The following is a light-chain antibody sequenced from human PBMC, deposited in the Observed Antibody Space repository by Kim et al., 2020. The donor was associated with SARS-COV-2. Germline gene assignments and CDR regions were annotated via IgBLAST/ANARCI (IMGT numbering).Light chain of an antibody. CDR2: SNN. J-gene: IGLJ2*01. CDR1: SSNIGSNT. Sequence: QSVLTQPPSASGTPGQRVTISCSGSSSNIGSNTVNWYQQLPGTAPKLLIYSNNQRPSGVPDRFSGSKSGTSASLAISGLQSEDKADYYCAAWDDSLNGLVFGGGTQLTVL. CDR3: AAWDDSLNGLV. V-gene: IGLV1-44*01.